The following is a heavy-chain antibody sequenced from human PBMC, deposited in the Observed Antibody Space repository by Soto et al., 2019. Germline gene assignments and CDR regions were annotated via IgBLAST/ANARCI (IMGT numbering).Heavy chain of an antibody. CDR1: GFTLSSYS. CDR3: ARDPKYYYDSSGYFDY. D-gene: IGHD3-22*01. J-gene: IGHJ4*02. V-gene: IGHV3-21*01. Sequence: GGSLRLSCAASGFTLSSYSMNWVRQAPGKGLEWVSSISSSSYIYYADSVKGRFTISRDNAKNSLYLQMNSLRAEDTAVYYCARDPKYYYDSSGYFDYWGQGTLVTVSS. CDR2: ISSSSYI.